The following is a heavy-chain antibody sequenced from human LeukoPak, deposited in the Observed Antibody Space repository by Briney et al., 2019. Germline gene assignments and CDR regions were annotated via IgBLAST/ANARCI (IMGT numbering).Heavy chain of an antibody. J-gene: IGHJ5*02. Sequence: SETLSLICTVSGGSISSSSYYWGWIRQPPGKGLEWIGSIYYSGSTYYNPSLKSRVTISVDTSKNQFSLKLSSVTAADTAVYYCAGHDYSNYANWFDPWGQGTLVTVSS. V-gene: IGHV4-39*01. CDR1: GGSISSSSYY. D-gene: IGHD4-11*01. CDR2: IYYSGST. CDR3: AGHDYSNYANWFDP.